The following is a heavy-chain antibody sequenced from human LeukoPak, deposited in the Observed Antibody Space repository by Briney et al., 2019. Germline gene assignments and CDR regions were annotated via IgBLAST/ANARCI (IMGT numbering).Heavy chain of an antibody. J-gene: IGHJ4*02. CDR2: ISGGGEST. Sequence: GGSLGLSWVASEFTFSSHAMNWVRQAPGKGLEWVSSISGGGESTYYADSVKGRFTVSRDNSKNTLHLQINSLRGEDTAVYYCAKGKYSSGGVPDYWGQGTLVTVSS. V-gene: IGHV3-23*01. CDR3: AKGKYSSGGVPDY. D-gene: IGHD6-19*01. CDR1: EFTFSSHA.